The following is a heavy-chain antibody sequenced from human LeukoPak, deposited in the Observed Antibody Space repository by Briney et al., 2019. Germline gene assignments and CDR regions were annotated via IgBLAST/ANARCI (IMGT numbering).Heavy chain of an antibody. CDR3: ATPPTGTTTTGEYYFDY. CDR2: ISPISGTT. V-gene: IGHV1-69*05. J-gene: IGHJ4*02. Sequence: ASVKVSCKASGGTFSSYTITWVRQAPGQGLEGMGGISPISGTTNYAQKFQGRVTITTDESTSTAYMELSSLRSEDTAVYYCATPPTGTTTTGEYYFDYWGQGTLVTVSS. D-gene: IGHD1-1*01. CDR1: GGTFSSYT.